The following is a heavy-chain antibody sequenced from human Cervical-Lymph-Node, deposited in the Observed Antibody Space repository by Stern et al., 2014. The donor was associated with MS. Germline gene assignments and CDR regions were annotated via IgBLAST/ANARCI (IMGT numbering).Heavy chain of an antibody. J-gene: IGHJ4*02. V-gene: IGHV3-33*01. CDR2: IWYDGSNK. Sequence: QVQLVQSGGGVVQPGRSLRLSCAASGFTFSSYGMHWVRQAPGKGLEWVAVIWYDGSNKYYADSVKGRFTISRDNSKNTLYLQMNSLRAEDTAVYYCAFFTTSSTSWALDYWGQGTLVTVSS. D-gene: IGHD2-2*01. CDR1: GFTFSSYG. CDR3: AFFTTSSTSWALDY.